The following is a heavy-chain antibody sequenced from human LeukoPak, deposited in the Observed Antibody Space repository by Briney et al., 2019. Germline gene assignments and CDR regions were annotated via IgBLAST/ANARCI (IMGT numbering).Heavy chain of an antibody. V-gene: IGHV4-59*01. CDR2: IYYSGST. J-gene: IGHJ3*02. Sequence: SETLSLTCPVSGGSISRYYWSWIRQPPGKELEGIGYIYYSGSTNYNPSLKSRVTISVDTSKSQFSLKLSSVTAADTAVYYCARPVAVAGTSDFDAFDIWGQGTMVTVSS. CDR3: ARPVAVAGTSDFDAFDI. CDR1: GGSISRYY. D-gene: IGHD6-19*01.